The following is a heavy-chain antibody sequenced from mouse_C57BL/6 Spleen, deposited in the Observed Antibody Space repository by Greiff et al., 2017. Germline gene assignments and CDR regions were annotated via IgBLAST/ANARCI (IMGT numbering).Heavy chain of an antibody. CDR3: AQTTVYFDY. CDR2: ISGGGGNT. CDR1: GFTFSSYT. Sequence: EVKLMESGGGLVKPGGSLKLSCAASGFTFSSYTMSWVRQTPEKRLEWVATISGGGGNTYYPDSVKGRFTISRDNAKNTLYLQMSSLGSEDTALYYCAQTTVYFDYWGQGTTLTVSS. V-gene: IGHV5-9*01. J-gene: IGHJ2*01. D-gene: IGHD1-1*01.